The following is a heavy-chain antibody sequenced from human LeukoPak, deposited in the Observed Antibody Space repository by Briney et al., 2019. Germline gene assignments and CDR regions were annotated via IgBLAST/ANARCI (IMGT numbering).Heavy chain of an antibody. Sequence: SSETLSLTCAVYGGSFSGYYWSWIRQPPGKGLEWIGEIDHSGSTNYNPSLKSRVTISVDTSKNQSSLKLSSVTAADTAVYYCARADIVATIGGYYYYYMDVWGKGTTVTVSS. V-gene: IGHV4-34*01. D-gene: IGHD5-12*01. CDR3: ARADIVATIGGYYYYYMDV. J-gene: IGHJ6*03. CDR2: IDHSGST. CDR1: GGSFSGYY.